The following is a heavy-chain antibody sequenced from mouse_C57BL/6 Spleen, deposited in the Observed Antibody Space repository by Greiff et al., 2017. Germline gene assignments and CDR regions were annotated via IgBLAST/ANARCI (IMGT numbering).Heavy chain of an antibody. CDR2: IHPSDSDT. Sequence: VQLQQPGAELVKPGASVKVSCKASGYTFTSYWMHWVKQRPGQGLEWIGRIHPSDSDTNYNQKFKGKATLTVDKSSSTAYMQLSSLTSEDSAVYYCAMITTVVATDYFDYWGQGTTLTVSS. CDR3: AMITTVVATDYFDY. D-gene: IGHD1-1*01. V-gene: IGHV1-74*01. CDR1: GYTFTSYW. J-gene: IGHJ2*01.